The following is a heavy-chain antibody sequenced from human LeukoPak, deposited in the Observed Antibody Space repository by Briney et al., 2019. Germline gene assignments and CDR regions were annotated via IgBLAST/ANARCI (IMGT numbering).Heavy chain of an antibody. CDR1: GGTFSSYA. V-gene: IGHV1-18*01. CDR2: ISGSNGNT. Sequence: ASVKVSCKASGGTFSSYAISWVRQAPGQGLEWIGWISGSNGNTNYAQNFQGRVTMTTDSSTSTAYMELRSLRSDDTAVYYCVRSGRGTYYWGQGTLVTVSS. D-gene: IGHD1-26*01. CDR3: VRSGRGTYY. J-gene: IGHJ4*02.